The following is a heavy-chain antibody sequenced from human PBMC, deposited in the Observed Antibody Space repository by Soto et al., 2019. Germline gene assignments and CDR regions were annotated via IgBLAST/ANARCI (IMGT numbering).Heavy chain of an antibody. Sequence: QITLKESGPTLVKPTQTLTLTCTFSGFSLSTGGMGVGWIRQPPGKALEWLALIYWDGDRRYRPSLMSRLTIAKDTPKNQVVLPMTNMDPVDTATYYCVHSRCGGDCLQSYSSNCHYGMDIWGEGTTVTVSS. CDR1: GFSLSTGGMG. CDR3: VHSRCGGDCLQSYSSNCHYGMDI. J-gene: IGHJ6*04. D-gene: IGHD2-21*02. V-gene: IGHV2-5*02. CDR2: IYWDGDR.